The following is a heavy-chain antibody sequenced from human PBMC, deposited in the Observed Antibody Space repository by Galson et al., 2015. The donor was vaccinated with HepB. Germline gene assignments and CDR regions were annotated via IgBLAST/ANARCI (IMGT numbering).Heavy chain of an antibody. J-gene: IGHJ5*02. CDR2: TYYRSKWYN. CDR3: ARGPREQQLSGNWFDP. V-gene: IGHV6-1*01. Sequence: CAISGDSVSSNSAAWNWIRQSPSRGLEWLGRTYYRSKWYNDYAVSVKSRITINPDTSKNQFSLQLNSVTPEDTAVYYCARGPREQQLSGNWFDPWGQGTLVTVSS. CDR1: GDSVSSNSAA. D-gene: IGHD6-13*01.